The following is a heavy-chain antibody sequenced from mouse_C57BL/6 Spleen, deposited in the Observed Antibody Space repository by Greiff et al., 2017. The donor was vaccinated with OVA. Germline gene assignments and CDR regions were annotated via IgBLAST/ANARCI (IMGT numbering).Heavy chain of an antibody. Sequence: QVQLHQSGPELVKPGASVKISCKASGYSFTSYYIHWVKQRPGQGLEWIGWIYPGSGNTKYNEKFKGKATLTADTSSSTAYMQLSSLTSEDSAVYYCARRDWDGGVDYWGQGTTLTVSS. J-gene: IGHJ2*01. CDR1: GYSFTSYY. D-gene: IGHD4-1*01. CDR3: ARRDWDGGVDY. CDR2: IYPGSGNT. V-gene: IGHV1-66*01.